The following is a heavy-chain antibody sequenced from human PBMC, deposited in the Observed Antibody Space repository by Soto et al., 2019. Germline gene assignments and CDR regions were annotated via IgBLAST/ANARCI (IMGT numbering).Heavy chain of an antibody. CDR1: GFTVSSNY. V-gene: IGHV3-66*01. CDR3: ARGVTYYYDSSGYDY. Sequence: GGSLRLSCAASGFTVSSNYMSWVRQAPGKGLEWVSVIYSGGSTYYADSVKGRFNISRDNSKNTLYLQMNSLRAEDTAVYYCARGVTYYYDSSGYDYWGQGTLVTVSS. D-gene: IGHD3-22*01. CDR2: IYSGGST. J-gene: IGHJ4*02.